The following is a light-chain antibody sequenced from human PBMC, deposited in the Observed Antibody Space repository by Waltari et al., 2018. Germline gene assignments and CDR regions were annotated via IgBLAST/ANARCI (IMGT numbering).Light chain of an antibody. CDR2: WAY. V-gene: IGKV4-1*01. Sequence: DVVMTQSPDFLAVSLGERATIHCKSSQRLFYSSNNKNYFAWYQQKPGQPPKLLIYWAYTRESGVPDRFSGSGSGTDFTLTISSLQAEDVAIYFCQQYYITPLSFGGGTRVEIK. J-gene: IGKJ4*01. CDR1: QRLFYSSNNKNY. CDR3: QQYYITPLS.